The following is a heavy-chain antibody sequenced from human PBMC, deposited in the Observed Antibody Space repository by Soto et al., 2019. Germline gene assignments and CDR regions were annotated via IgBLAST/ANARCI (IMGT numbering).Heavy chain of an antibody. D-gene: IGHD3-3*01. CDR1: GVCLSSSHW. Sequence: QVQLQESGPGLVKSSGPLSLTCAVSGVCLSSSHWWPWVRQPPGKGLEWIGEIPYSGTTNYNPPLGGRVSISADKSRNQFSLILSSVTAADTAVYYCARCAYGSYTFGIDVWGQGTTVTVSS. V-gene: IGHV4-4*02. J-gene: IGHJ6*02. CDR3: ARCAYGSYTFGIDV. CDR2: IPYSGTT.